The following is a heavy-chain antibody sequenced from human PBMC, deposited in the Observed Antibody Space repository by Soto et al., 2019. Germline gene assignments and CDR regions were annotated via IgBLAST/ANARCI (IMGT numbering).Heavy chain of an antibody. CDR3: ARDFLRLRYNWNPGYYYYGMDV. D-gene: IGHD1-20*01. Sequence: GASVKVSCKASGYTFTSYYMHWVRQAPGQGLEWMGIINPSGGSTSYAQKFQGRVTMTRDTSTSTVYMELSSLRSEDTAVYYCARDFLRLRYNWNPGYYYYGMDVWGQGTTVTVSS. V-gene: IGHV1-46*01. J-gene: IGHJ6*02. CDR2: INPSGGST. CDR1: GYTFTSYY.